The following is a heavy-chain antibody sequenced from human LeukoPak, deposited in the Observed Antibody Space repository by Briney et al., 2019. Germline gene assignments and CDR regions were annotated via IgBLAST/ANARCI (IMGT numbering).Heavy chain of an antibody. V-gene: IGHV3-23*01. CDR1: GFTFSSYA. CDR2: ISSTGIAT. J-gene: IGHJ6*03. CDR3: ANAWVGATDGLFVEWLPFRDYMDV. Sequence: PGGSLRLSCATSGFTFSSYAMSWVRQAPGKGLEWVSAISSTGIATYYADSVKGRFTISRDNSKNTLYLQMNSLRAEDTAVYYCANAWVGATDGLFVEWLPFRDYMDVWGKGTTVTVSS. D-gene: IGHD3-3*01.